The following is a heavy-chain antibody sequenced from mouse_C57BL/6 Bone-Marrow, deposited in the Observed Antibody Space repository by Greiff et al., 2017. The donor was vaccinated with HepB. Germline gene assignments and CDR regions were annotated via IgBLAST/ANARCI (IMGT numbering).Heavy chain of an antibody. Sequence: VQLQQPGAELVKPGASVKMSCTASGYTFTSYWITWVKQRPGQGLEWMGDIYHGSGSTTYNEKFKSKATLTVDTSPSTAYMQLSSLTSEDSAVYYGARGVHSSSYDYWGQGTTLTVSS. CDR3: ARGVHSSSYDY. V-gene: IGHV1-55*01. J-gene: IGHJ2*01. D-gene: IGHD1-1*01. CDR2: IYHGSGST. CDR1: GYTFTSYW.